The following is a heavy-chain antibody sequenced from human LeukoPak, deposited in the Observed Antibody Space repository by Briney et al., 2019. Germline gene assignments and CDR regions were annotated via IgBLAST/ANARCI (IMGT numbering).Heavy chain of an antibody. Sequence: SETLSLTCTVSGGSISSSSYYWGWIRQPPGKGLEWIGSIYYSGSTYYNPSLKSRVTISVDTSKNQFSLKLSSVTAADTAVYYCAREKPATIFGVVINRPRGINWFDPWGQGTLVTVSS. CDR3: AREKPATIFGVVINRPRGINWFDP. J-gene: IGHJ5*02. V-gene: IGHV4-39*07. D-gene: IGHD3-3*01. CDR2: IYYSGST. CDR1: GGSISSSSYY.